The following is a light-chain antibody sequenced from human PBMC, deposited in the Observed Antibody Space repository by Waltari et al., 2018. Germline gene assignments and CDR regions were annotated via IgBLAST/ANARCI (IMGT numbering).Light chain of an antibody. V-gene: IGLV4-69*01. CDR1: SGHTSNI. CDR2: VNSDGSH. CDR3: QTGGHGTWV. J-gene: IGLJ3*02. Sequence: QLVLTQSPSASASLGASVRLTCTLDSGHTSNIIAWHQQQPEKGPRYLMKVNSDGSHSKGDQSPYRFSGSGSGAERYLTISNVQSEDEADYYCQTGGHGTWVFGGGTKLTVL.